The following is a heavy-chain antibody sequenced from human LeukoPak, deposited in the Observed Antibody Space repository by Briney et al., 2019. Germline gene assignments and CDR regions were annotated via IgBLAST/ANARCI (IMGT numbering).Heavy chain of an antibody. J-gene: IGHJ5*02. CDR1: GGSISSYY. CDR3: ARLYYDSSRYPNWFDP. Sequence: SETLSLTCTVSGGSISSYYWSWIRQPPGKGLEWIGYIYYSGSTNYNPSLKSRVTISVDTSKNQFSLKLSSVTAADTAVYYCARLYYDSSRYPNWFDPWGQGTLVTVSS. D-gene: IGHD3-22*01. CDR2: IYYSGST. V-gene: IGHV4-59*08.